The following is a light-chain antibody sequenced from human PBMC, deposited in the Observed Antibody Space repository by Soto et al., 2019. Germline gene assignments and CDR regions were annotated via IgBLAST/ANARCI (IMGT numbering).Light chain of an antibody. V-gene: IGKV3-20*01. CDR2: GAS. J-gene: IGKJ1*01. CDR3: QQYGTSLRGT. Sequence: ERVLTQSPGTLSLSPGERATLSCRASQNVKTNHLAWYRQKPGQALRLLIYGASNRATGVPERFSGSGSGTDFTLTINRLDPEDFAVYSCQQYGTSLRGTFGHGTKVEIK. CDR1: QNVKTNH.